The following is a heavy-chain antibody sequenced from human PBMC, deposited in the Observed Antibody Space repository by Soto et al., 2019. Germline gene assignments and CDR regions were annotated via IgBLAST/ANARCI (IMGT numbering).Heavy chain of an antibody. Sequence: GGSLRLSCAASGFTFNNAWMSWVRQAPGKGLEWCGRIKSKADGGTTHYAAPVKGRFTLSREESEKKVYVQMSSLQAEDTGVYYCSTAVVVAPTAYDTWGQGTLVTV. J-gene: IGHJ5*02. CDR3: STAVVVAPTAYDT. V-gene: IGHV3-15*01. D-gene: IGHD2-2*01. CDR1: GFTFNNAW. CDR2: IKSKADGGTT.